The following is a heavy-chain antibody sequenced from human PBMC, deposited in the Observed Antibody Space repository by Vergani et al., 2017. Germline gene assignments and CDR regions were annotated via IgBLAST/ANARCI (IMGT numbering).Heavy chain of an antibody. Sequence: EVQLVESGGGLVQPGGSLRLSCAASGFTVSSNYMSWVRQAPGKGLEWVSVIYRGGSTYYADSVKGRFTISRHNSKSTLYLQMNSLRAEDTAVYYCASNYYDSSGYWGTFDYWGQGTLVTVSS. CDR2: IYRGGST. V-gene: IGHV3-53*04. D-gene: IGHD3-22*01. CDR3: ASNYYDSSGYWGTFDY. CDR1: GFTVSSNY. J-gene: IGHJ4*02.